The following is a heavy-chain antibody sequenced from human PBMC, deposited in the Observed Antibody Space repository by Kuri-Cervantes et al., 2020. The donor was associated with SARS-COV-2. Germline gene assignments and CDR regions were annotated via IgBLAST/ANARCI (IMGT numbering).Heavy chain of an antibody. CDR3: ARSSGWYDY. Sequence: GESLKISCSASGFTFSSYAMHWVRQAPGKGLEYVSAISSNGGSTYYADSVKGRFTISRDNSKNTLYLQMSSLRAEDTAVYYCARSSGWYDYWGQGTLVTVSS. CDR2: ISSNGGST. V-gene: IGHV3-64D*08. D-gene: IGHD6-19*01. J-gene: IGHJ4*02. CDR1: GFTFSSYA.